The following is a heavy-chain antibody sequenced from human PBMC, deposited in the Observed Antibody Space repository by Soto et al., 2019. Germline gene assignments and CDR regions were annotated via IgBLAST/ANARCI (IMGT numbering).Heavy chain of an antibody. CDR3: ARQDYDFWSGYYNPTPRYGVDV. D-gene: IGHD3-3*01. Sequence: GESLKISCKGSGYNFPKYWIGWVRQVPGKGLEWMGIIYPDDSDTIYSPSFQGQVTISADKSISTAYLQWSSLEASDTAMYFCARQDYDFWSGYYNPTPRYGVDVLGQGTTVTVSS. V-gene: IGHV5-51*01. CDR2: IYPDDSDT. CDR1: GYNFPKYW. J-gene: IGHJ6*02.